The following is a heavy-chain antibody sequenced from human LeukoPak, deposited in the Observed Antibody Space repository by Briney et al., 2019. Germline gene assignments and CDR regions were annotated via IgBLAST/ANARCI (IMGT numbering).Heavy chain of an antibody. Sequence: GGSLRLSCAASGFTFSSYWMHWVRQAPGKGLVWVSRIKTDGSSTSYADSVKGRFTISRDNAKNTLYLQMNSLRAEDTAVYYCARSYLGATTVYYFDYWGQGTLVTVSS. V-gene: IGHV3-74*01. CDR2: IKTDGSST. J-gene: IGHJ4*02. CDR1: GFTFSSYW. CDR3: ARSYLGATTVYYFDY. D-gene: IGHD1-26*01.